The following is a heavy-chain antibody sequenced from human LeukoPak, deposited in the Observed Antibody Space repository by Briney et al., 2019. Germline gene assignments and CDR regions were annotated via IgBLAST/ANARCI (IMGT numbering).Heavy chain of an antibody. Sequence: GSLRLSCAASGFTFSDYYMSWIRQPPGKGLEWIGYIYYSGNTNYNPSLKNRVTISVDTSKNQFSLKLSSVTAADTAVYYCARGYSGSYGRFDYWGQGTLATVSS. CDR3: ARGYSGSYGRFDY. CDR1: GFTFSDYY. D-gene: IGHD1-26*01. CDR2: IYYSGNT. V-gene: IGHV4-59*01. J-gene: IGHJ4*02.